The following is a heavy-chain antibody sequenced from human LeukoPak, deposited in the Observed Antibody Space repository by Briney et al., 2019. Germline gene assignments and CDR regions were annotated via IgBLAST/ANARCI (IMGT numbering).Heavy chain of an antibody. Sequence: GGSLRLSCTTSGFNFGDHAMTWVRQAPGKGLEWVGFIRSKAYRGTTEYAASVKGRFTISRDDSKSVVYLQMNSLKSEDTAVYYCSRGPIQLWVHNGVDVWGQGTAVTVSS. D-gene: IGHD5-18*01. CDR2: IRSKAYRGTT. V-gene: IGHV3-49*04. J-gene: IGHJ6*02. CDR3: SRGPIQLWVHNGVDV. CDR1: GFNFGDHA.